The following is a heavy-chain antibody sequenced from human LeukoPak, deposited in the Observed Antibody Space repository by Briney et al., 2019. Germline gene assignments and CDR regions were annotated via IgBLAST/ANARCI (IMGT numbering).Heavy chain of an antibody. Sequence: GGSLRLSCAASGFTFDDYGMSWVRQAPGKGLEWVSAISGSGGSTYYADSVKGRFTISRDNSKSTLYLQMNSLRAEDTAMYYCARDLTIAAANYYFDNWGQGTLVTVSS. CDR2: ISGSGGST. D-gene: IGHD6-13*01. CDR1: GFTFDDYG. V-gene: IGHV3-23*01. CDR3: ARDLTIAAANYYFDN. J-gene: IGHJ4*02.